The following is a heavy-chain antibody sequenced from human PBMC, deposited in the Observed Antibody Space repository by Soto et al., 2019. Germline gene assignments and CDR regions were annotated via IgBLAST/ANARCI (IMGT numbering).Heavy chain of an antibody. CDR3: AKDRRNCSGGSCYSIDAFDI. J-gene: IGHJ3*02. Sequence: QPGGSLRLSCAASGFTFSSYAMSWVRQAPGKGLEWVSAISGSGGSTYYADSVKGRFTISRDNSKNTLYLQMNSLRAEDTAVYYCAKDRRNCSGGSCYSIDAFDIWGQGTMVTVSS. CDR2: ISGSGGST. D-gene: IGHD2-15*01. V-gene: IGHV3-23*01. CDR1: GFTFSSYA.